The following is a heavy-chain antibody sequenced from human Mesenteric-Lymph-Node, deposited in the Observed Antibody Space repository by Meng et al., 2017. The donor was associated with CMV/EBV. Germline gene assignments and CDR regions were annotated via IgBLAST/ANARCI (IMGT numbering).Heavy chain of an antibody. CDR1: GGTFSSYA. CDR2: IIPMFGTA. D-gene: IGHD3-3*01. J-gene: IGHJ6*02. Sequence: SVKVSCKSSGGTFSSYALTWVRQAPGQGLEWLGGIIPMFGTAKYAQYFKGRVTITTDESSRTVYMEVSGLRSEDTAVYYCASNVRVFGVVIPLYGMDVWGQGTTVTVSS. CDR3: ASNVRVFGVVIPLYGMDV. V-gene: IGHV1-69*05.